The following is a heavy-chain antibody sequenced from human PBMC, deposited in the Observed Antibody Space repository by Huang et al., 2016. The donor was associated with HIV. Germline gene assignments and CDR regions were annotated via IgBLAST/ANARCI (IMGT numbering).Heavy chain of an antibody. Sequence: QVQVQQWGAGLLKPSETLSLNCAVSDGSLSGYYLTWIRQSPGKGLEWIGEINQSGSTNYNPSLKSRVTMSVDTSKNHVSLQVKSLTAADTAVYYCARGIDYWGQGTLVSISS. CDR1: DGSLSGYY. CDR2: INQSGST. V-gene: IGHV4-34*01. J-gene: IGHJ4*02. CDR3: ARGIDY.